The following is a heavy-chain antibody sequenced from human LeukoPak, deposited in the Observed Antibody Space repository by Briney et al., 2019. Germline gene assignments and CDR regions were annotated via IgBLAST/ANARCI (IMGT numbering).Heavy chain of an antibody. CDR2: INQDGSVK. Sequence: PGGSLRLSCAASGFTFSRYWMTWVRQAPGKGLEWVANINQDGSVKYYVDSVKGRFTISRDNAKNLVYLQMDSLRAEVTAVYYCARIGYSSSSLDYWGQGTLVTVSS. CDR3: ARIGYSSSSLDY. J-gene: IGHJ4*02. CDR1: GFTFSRYW. D-gene: IGHD6-13*01. V-gene: IGHV3-7*01.